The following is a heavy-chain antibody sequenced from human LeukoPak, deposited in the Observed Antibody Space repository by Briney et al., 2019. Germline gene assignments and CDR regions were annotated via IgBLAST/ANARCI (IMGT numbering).Heavy chain of an antibody. V-gene: IGHV4-59*01. CDR1: GGSISSYY. CDR3: AREDYGMDV. J-gene: IGHJ6*02. CDR2: IYYSGSA. Sequence: SETLSLTCTVSGGSISSYYWSWIRQPPGKGLEWIGYIYYSGSANYNPSLKSRVTISVDTSKNQFSLKLSSVTAADTAVYYCAREDYGMDVWGQGTTVTVSS.